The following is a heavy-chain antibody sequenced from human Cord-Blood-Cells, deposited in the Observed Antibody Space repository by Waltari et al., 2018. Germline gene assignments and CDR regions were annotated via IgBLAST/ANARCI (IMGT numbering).Heavy chain of an antibody. CDR2: MNPNSDNT. CDR1: GYTFTSYD. V-gene: IGHV1-8*01. J-gene: IGHJ4*02. CDR3: ARGNTRDY. Sequence: QVQLVQSGAEVKKPGASVKVSCKASGYTFTSYDINWVRQATGQGLEGKGWMNPNSDNTGYTQNLQVRVNITRNTSISTAYMELSSLRSEAPAVYYCARGNTRDYWGQGTLVTVSS.